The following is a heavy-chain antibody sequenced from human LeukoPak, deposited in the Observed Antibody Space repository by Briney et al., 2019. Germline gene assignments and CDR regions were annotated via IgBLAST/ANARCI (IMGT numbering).Heavy chain of an antibody. CDR2: IWYDGSNK. J-gene: IGHJ4*02. V-gene: IGHV3-33*08. Sequence: GRSLRLSCAASGFTFSSYGMHWVRQAPGKGLEWVAVIWYDGSNKYYADSVKGRFTISRDNSKNTLYLQMNSLRAEDTAVYYCARDSVICGGDCYIFGAPWDYWGQGTLVTVSS. CDR1: GFTFSSYG. CDR3: ARDSVICGGDCYIFGAPWDY. D-gene: IGHD2-21*02.